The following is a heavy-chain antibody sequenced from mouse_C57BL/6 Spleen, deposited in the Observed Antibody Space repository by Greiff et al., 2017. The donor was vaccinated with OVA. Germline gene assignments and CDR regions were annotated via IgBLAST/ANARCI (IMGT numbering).Heavy chain of an antibody. CDR2: IDPSDSYT. Sequence: QVQLQQPGAELVMPGASVKLSCKASGYTFTSYWMHWVKQRPGQGLEWIGEIDPSDSYTNYNQKFKGKSTLTVDKSSSTAYMPLSSLTSEDSAVYYCARYSNYPHWYFDVWGTGTTVTVAS. CDR1: GYTFTSYW. J-gene: IGHJ1*03. V-gene: IGHV1-69*01. D-gene: IGHD2-5*01. CDR3: ARYSNYPHWYFDV.